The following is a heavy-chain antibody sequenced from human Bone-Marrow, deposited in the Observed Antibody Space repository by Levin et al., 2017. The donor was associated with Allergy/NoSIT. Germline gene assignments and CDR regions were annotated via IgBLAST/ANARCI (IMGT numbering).Heavy chain of an antibody. D-gene: IGHD2-21*01. CDR1: GFTFSSYA. CDR2: ISGSGGRK. Sequence: LSLTCAASGFTFSSYALIFFRPVLCQGLEWVSAISGSGGRKWYADSVKGRFTISRDNSKNTLYLQMNSLRGEDTAVYFCVKEVIGKSFGDYWGQGTPVTVSS. V-gene: IGHV3-23*01. CDR3: VKEVIGKSFGDY. J-gene: IGHJ4*02.